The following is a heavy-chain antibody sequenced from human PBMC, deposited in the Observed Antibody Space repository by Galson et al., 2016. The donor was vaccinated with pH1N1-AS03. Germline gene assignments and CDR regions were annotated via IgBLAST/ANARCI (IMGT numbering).Heavy chain of an antibody. CDR3: TAVSADYDTSSFDPPIYY. CDR1: GHTLTEVS. J-gene: IGHJ4*02. D-gene: IGHD2-2*01. Sequence: SVKVSCKVSGHTLTEVSIHWVRQAPGKGLEWMGVVAPEDGETIYVQKFKGRVSMTEDTSSDPAFMELSSLRSDDSAVYYCTAVSADYDTSSFDPPIYYWGQGTLVTVSS. V-gene: IGHV1-24*01. CDR2: VAPEDGET.